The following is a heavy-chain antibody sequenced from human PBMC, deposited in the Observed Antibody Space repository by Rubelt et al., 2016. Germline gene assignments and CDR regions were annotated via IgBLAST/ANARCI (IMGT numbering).Heavy chain of an antibody. CDR2: IYYSGST. V-gene: IGHV4-39*01. J-gene: IGHJ4*02. D-gene: IGHD6-6*01. CDR3: ARRVRQLGPFDY. Sequence: QLQLQESGPGLVKPSETLSLTCTVSGGSISNGGYYWSRIRQHPGKGLEWIGSIYYSGSTYYNPSLKSRVTISVDTSKNQFSLKLSSVTAADTAVYYCARRVRQLGPFDYWGQGTLVTVSS. CDR1: GGSISNGGYY.